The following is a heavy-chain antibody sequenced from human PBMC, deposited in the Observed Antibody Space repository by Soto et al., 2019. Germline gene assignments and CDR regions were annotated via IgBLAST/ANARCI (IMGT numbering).Heavy chain of an antibody. V-gene: IGHV3-23*01. Sequence: PGGSLRLSCAASGFTFSSYAMSWVRQAPGKGLEWVSAISGSGGSTYYADSVKGRFTISRDNSKNTLYLQMNSLRAEDTAVYYCATETYYDFWSGYFPRYYYMDVWGKGTTVTVSS. D-gene: IGHD3-3*01. CDR3: ATETYYDFWSGYFPRYYYMDV. CDR1: GFTFSSYA. CDR2: ISGSGGST. J-gene: IGHJ6*03.